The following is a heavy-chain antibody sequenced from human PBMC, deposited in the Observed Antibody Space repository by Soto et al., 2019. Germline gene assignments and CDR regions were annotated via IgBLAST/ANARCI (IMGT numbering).Heavy chain of an antibody. CDR1: GFTFNSYA. V-gene: IGHV3-23*01. CDR3: TKDRETAWFPDF. Sequence: EVQLLESGGDLVRPGGSLRLSCAASGFTFNSYALSWVRQAPGKGLEWVSTISGGDTYYADFVKGRFTISRDISKNTLYLQMDGLRAEDTAIYYCTKDRETAWFPDFWGQGGLVTVSS. J-gene: IGHJ4*02. CDR2: ISGGDT. D-gene: IGHD3-10*01.